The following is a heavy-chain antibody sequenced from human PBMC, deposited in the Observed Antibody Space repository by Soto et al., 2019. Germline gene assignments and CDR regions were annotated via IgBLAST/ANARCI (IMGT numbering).Heavy chain of an antibody. J-gene: IGHJ4*02. CDR2: TYYRSKWYN. D-gene: IGHD3-3*02. Sequence: SQTLSLTCAISGDSVSSNSAAWIWIRQSPSRGLEWLGRTYYRSKWYNDYALSLKGRITINPDTSKNQFSLQLNSVTPEDTAVYYCASVYWHSVATSLASHYLGQGPMVTVSS. V-gene: IGHV6-1*01. CDR1: GDSVSSNSAA. CDR3: ASVYWHSVATSLASHY.